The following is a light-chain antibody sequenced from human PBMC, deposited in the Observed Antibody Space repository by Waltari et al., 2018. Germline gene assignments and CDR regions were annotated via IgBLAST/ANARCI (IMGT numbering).Light chain of an antibody. Sequence: EIVLTQSPGTLSLSPGERATLSCRASQSVTSTYLAWYQQKPGQAPRLLIYDVSSRATGIPDRFSGSGSGTDFTLTISRLEPEDFAVYFCQQYSRPPNSFGQGTKLEIK. CDR3: QQYSRPPNS. V-gene: IGKV3-20*01. CDR2: DVS. J-gene: IGKJ2*03. CDR1: QSVTSTY.